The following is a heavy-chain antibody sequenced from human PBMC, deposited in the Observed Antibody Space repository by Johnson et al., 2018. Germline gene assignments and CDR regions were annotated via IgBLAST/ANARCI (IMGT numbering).Heavy chain of an antibody. CDR3: AKDSEFYFWTAYGGEYYFDMGG. CDR1: GFTFSSYA. Sequence: VQLVQSGGGLVQPGGSLRLSCAASGFTFSSYAMSWVRQAPGKGLEWVSTISDRGGRTYYVDSVKGRFTISRDNYKNTLYLQMNSLRAEDTAVYYCAKDSEFYFWTAYGGEYYFDMGGWGQGTTVTVCS. V-gene: IGHV3-23*04. D-gene: IGHD3/OR15-3a*01. CDR2: ISDRGGRT. J-gene: IGHJ6*02.